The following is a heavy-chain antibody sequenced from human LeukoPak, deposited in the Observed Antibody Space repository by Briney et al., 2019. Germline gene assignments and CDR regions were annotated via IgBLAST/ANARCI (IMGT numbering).Heavy chain of an antibody. D-gene: IGHD3-10*01. CDR3: ARDVGYYGSGSYYLDY. CDR1: GFTVSSNY. CDR2: IYSGGST. J-gene: IGHJ4*02. V-gene: IGHV3-66*01. Sequence: HTGGSLRLSCAASGFTVSSNYMSWVRQAPGKGLEWVSVIYSGGSTYYADSVKGRFTISRDNSKNTLYLQMNSLRAEDTAVYYCARDVGYYGSGSYYLDYWGQGTLVTVSS.